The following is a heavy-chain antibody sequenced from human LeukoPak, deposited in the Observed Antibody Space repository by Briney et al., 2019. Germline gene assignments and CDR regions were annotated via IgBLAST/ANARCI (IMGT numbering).Heavy chain of an antibody. V-gene: IGHV3-30*04. CDR3: ARETYCSSTSCYLDYYYGMDV. Sequence: GRSLRLSCAASGFTFSSYAMHWVRQARGKGLEWVAVISYDGSNKYYADSVKGRFTISRDNSKNTLYLQMNSLRAEDTAVYYCARETYCSSTSCYLDYYYGMDVWGKGTTVTVSS. CDR2: ISYDGSNK. J-gene: IGHJ6*04. D-gene: IGHD2-2*01. CDR1: GFTFSSYA.